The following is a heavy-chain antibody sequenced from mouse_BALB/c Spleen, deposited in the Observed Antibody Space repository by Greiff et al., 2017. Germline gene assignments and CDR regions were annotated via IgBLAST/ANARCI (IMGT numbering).Heavy chain of an antibody. CDR2: IYPGDGDT. D-gene: IGHD2-3*01. CDR3: ARGMNGYYLFAY. V-gene: IGHV1-80*01. Sequence: QVQLQQPGSELVRPGASVKLSCKASGYTFTSYWMNWVKQRPGQGLEWIGQIYPGDGDTNYNGKFKGKATLTADKSSSTAYMQLSSLTSEDSAVYFCARGMNGYYLFAYWGQGTLVTVSA. J-gene: IGHJ3*01. CDR1: GYTFTSYW.